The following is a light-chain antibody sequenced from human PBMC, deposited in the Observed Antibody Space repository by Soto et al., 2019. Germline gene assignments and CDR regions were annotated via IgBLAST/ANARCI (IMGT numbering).Light chain of an antibody. J-gene: IGKJ4*01. Sequence: PGERATLSCRASQSVSSNYLAWYQQIPGQAPRLLIYGVSSRAAGIPDRFSGGGSGTDFTLSISRLEPEDFAVYYCQQYGGSPPTFGGGTKVDIK. CDR1: QSVSSNY. CDR3: QQYGGSPPT. V-gene: IGKV3-20*01. CDR2: GVS.